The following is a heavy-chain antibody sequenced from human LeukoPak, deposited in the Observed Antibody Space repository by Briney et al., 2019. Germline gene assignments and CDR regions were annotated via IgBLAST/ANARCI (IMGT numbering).Heavy chain of an antibody. V-gene: IGHV3-7*03. CDR2: IKQDGTAK. Sequence: GGSLRLSCAASGLSLSSYWMTWVRQAPGKGLQWVASIKQDGTAKYYVDSVKGRFTISRDNAKNSLYLQMNSLRAEDTAVYYCARGGYSSSWYHFDYWGQGTLVTVSS. CDR1: GLSLSSYW. D-gene: IGHD6-13*01. CDR3: ARGGYSSSWYHFDY. J-gene: IGHJ4*02.